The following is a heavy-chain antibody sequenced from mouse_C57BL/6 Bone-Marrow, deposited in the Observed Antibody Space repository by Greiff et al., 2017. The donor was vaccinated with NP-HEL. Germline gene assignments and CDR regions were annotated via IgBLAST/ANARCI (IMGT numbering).Heavy chain of an antibody. V-gene: IGHV1-55*01. CDR3: ARRFYYYGSSYLYWYFDV. J-gene: IGHJ1*03. CDR2: IYPGSGST. Sequence: VQLQQPGAELVKPGASVKMSCKASGYTFTSYWITWVKQRPGQGLEWIGDIYPGSGSTNYNEKFKSKATLTVDTSSSTAYMQLSSLTSEDSAVYYCARRFYYYGSSYLYWYFDVWGTGTTVTVSS. D-gene: IGHD1-1*01. CDR1: GYTFTSYW.